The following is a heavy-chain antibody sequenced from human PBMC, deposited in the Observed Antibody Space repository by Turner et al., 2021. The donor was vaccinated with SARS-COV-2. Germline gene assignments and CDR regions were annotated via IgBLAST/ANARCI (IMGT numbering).Heavy chain of an antibody. CDR2: ISSTSYYI. V-gene: IGHV3-21*01. J-gene: IGHJ4*02. CDR1: GFPFSSYS. Sequence: EVQLVESGGGLVKPGGSLRPSCASSGFPFSSYSMNWVRQAPGKGLEWVSSISSTSYYIYYADSVKGRFTISRDNAKNSLYLQMNSLRAEDTAVYYCARDPGYSGYDYWQNTEFFDYWGQGTLVTVSS. CDR3: ARDPGYSGYDYWQNTEFFDY. D-gene: IGHD5-12*01.